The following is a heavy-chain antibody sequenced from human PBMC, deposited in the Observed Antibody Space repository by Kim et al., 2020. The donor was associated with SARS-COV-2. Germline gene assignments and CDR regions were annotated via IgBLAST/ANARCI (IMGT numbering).Heavy chain of an antibody. Sequence: YNPSLKSRVTISVDTSKNQFSLRLRSVSVADTAVYYCARLNGEVPYYFDYWGQGTLVTVSS. V-gene: IGHV4-31*02. J-gene: IGHJ4*02. CDR3: ARLNGEVPYYFDY. D-gene: IGHD4-17*01.